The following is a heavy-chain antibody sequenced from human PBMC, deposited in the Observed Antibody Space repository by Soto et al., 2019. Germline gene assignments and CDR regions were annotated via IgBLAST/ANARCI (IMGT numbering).Heavy chain of an antibody. CDR2: ISGSGESI. CDR3: ARDRHGSDWYTYYFYTLAV. CDR1: GFIFSDYA. D-gene: IGHD6-13*01. J-gene: IGHJ6*02. V-gene: IGHV3-23*01. Sequence: EVQLLESGGGLVQPGESLSLSCAASGFIFSDYAMTWVSQAPGKGLEWVSGISGSGESIYYADSVEGRFTISRDNSKNTLYLQMNSLRGEDTAVYYCARDRHGSDWYTYYFYTLAVWGQGTTVTVSS.